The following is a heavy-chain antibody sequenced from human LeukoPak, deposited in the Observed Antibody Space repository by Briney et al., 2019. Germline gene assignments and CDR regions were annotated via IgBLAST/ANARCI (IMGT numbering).Heavy chain of an antibody. CDR3: ARDLLGWSARLCCY. V-gene: IGHV7-4-1*02. Sequence: ASVKVSCKASGGIFSDYALNWVRQAPGQGLEWMGWINTNTGNPTYAQGFTGRFVFSLDTSVSTAYLQISSLKAEDTAVYYCARDLLGWSARLCCYWGQGTLVTVSS. J-gene: IGHJ4*02. D-gene: IGHD6-19*01. CDR2: INTNTGNP. CDR1: GGIFSDYA.